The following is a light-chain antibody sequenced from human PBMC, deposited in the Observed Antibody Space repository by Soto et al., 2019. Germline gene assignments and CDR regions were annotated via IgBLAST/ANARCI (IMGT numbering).Light chain of an antibody. CDR1: QSVSSSY. CDR2: DAS. J-gene: IGKJ2*01. V-gene: IGKV3-20*01. CDR3: QAYGSSPYT. Sequence: EIVLTQSPGTLSLSPGERATLSCRASQSVSSSYLAWYQQKLGQAPRLPIYDASSRATGIPDRFSGSGSGTEFTLTISRLEPEDFAMYYCQAYGSSPYTFGQGTKLEIK.